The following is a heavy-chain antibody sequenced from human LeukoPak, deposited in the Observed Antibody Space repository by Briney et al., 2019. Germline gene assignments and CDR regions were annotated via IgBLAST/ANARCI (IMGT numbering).Heavy chain of an antibody. CDR2: IKQDGSEK. J-gene: IGHJ4*02. CDR1: GFTFSSYE. Sequence: GGSLRLSCAASGFTFSSYEMNWVRQAPGKGLEWVANIKQDGSEKYYVDSVKGRFTISRDNAKNSLYLQMNSLRAEDTAVYYCARTYSSSWIYYFDYWGQGTLVTVSS. V-gene: IGHV3-7*01. D-gene: IGHD6-13*01. CDR3: ARTYSSSWIYYFDY.